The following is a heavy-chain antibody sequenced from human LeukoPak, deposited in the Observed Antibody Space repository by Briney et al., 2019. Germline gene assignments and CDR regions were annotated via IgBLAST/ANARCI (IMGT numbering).Heavy chain of an antibody. D-gene: IGHD1-26*01. CDR3: AKEGVGATENGGFDY. J-gene: IGHJ4*02. CDR1: GFTFSSYS. Sequence: GGSLRLSCAASGFTFSSYSMNWVRQAPGKGLEWVSSISSSSSYIYYADSVKGRFTISRDNAKNSLYLQMNSLRAEDTAVYYCAKEGVGATENGGFDYWGQGTLVTVSS. CDR2: ISSSSSYI. V-gene: IGHV3-21*04.